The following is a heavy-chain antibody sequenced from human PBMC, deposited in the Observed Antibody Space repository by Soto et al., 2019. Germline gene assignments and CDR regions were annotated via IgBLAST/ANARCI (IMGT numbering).Heavy chain of an antibody. J-gene: IGHJ6*02. CDR1: GGSISSGGYS. Sequence: SETLSLTCAVSGGSISSGGYSWSWIRQPPGKGLEWIGYIYHSGSTYYNPSLKSRVTISVDRSKNQFSLKLSSVTAADTAVYYCARGIARAAGYYGMDVWGQGTTVTVSS. V-gene: IGHV4-30-2*01. CDR3: ARGIARAAGYYGMDV. D-gene: IGHD6-6*01. CDR2: IYHSGST.